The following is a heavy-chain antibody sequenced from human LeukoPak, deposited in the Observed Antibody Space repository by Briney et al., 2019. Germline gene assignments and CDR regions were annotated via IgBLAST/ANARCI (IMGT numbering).Heavy chain of an antibody. CDR3: ARELLPLDY. V-gene: IGHV3-48*01. CDR1: GFTFSSYS. J-gene: IGHJ4*02. Sequence: PGGSLRLSCAASGFTFSSYSMNLVRQAPGKGLEWVSYISSSSSTIYYADSVKGRFTISRDNAKNSLYLQMNSLRAEDTAVYYCARELLPLDYWGQGTLVTVSS. D-gene: IGHD2-21*02. CDR2: ISSSSSTI.